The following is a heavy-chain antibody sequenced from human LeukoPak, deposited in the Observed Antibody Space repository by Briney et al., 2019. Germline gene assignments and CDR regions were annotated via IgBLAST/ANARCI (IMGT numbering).Heavy chain of an antibody. J-gene: IGHJ4*02. Sequence: GGSLRLSCAASGFTFSNAWMSWVRQAPGKGLEWVGRITSKTDGGTADYAAPVKGRFTISRDDSKNTLYLQMNSLKTEDTAVYYCTTNGNYRDYWGQGTLVTVSS. D-gene: IGHD1-7*01. CDR3: TTNGNYRDY. CDR1: GFTFSNAW. CDR2: ITSKTDGGTA. V-gene: IGHV3-15*01.